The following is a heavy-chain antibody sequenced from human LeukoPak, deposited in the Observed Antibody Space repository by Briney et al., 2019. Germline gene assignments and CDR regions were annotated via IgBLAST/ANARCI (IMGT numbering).Heavy chain of an antibody. CDR2: IKSDDSFT. CDR3: VRDNRSYNFDY. CDR1: GFTFSGYW. Sequence: GGSLRLSCAASGFTFSGYWMHWVRQAPGKGLVWVSCIKSDDSFTSIAASAKGRFTISRDNAKNTVYLQMNSLRAEDTAVYYCVRDNRSYNFDYWGQGTLVTVSS. J-gene: IGHJ4*02. V-gene: IGHV3-74*01. D-gene: IGHD1-26*01.